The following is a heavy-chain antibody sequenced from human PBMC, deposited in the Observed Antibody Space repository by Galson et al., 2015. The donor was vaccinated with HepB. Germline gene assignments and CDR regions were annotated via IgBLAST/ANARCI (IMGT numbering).Heavy chain of an antibody. D-gene: IGHD2-8*02. CDR2: ISGSGGST. Sequence: SLRLSCAASGFTFSSYVMSWVRQAPGKGLEWVSAISGSGGSTYYADSVKGRFTISRDNSKNTLYLQMNSLRAEDTAVYYCAKDLLVAVYYYYYMDVWGKGTTVTVSS. V-gene: IGHV3-23*01. CDR1: GFTFSSYV. CDR3: AKDLLVAVYYYYYMDV. J-gene: IGHJ6*03.